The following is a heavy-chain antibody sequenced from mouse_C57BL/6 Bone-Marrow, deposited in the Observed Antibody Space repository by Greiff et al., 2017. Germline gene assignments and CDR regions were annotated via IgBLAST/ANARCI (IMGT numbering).Heavy chain of an antibody. CDR2: INPNNGGT. CDR1: GYTFTDYN. V-gene: IGHV1-22*01. CDR3: ARGYGSSYRYFDV. D-gene: IGHD1-1*01. Sequence: VQLQQSGPELVKPGASVKMSCKASGYTFTDYNMHWVKQSHGKSLEWIGYINPNNGGTSYNQKFKGKATLTVNKSSSTAYMEHRSLTSEDSAVYYCARGYGSSYRYFDVWGTGTTVTVSS. J-gene: IGHJ1*03.